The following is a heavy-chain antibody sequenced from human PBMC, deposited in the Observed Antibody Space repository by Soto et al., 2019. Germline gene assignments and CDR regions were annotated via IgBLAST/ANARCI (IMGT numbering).Heavy chain of an antibody. CDR3: ARRARPDFYYMDV. CDR1: GFTFSGYA. CDR2: ISSNGVGT. J-gene: IGHJ6*03. V-gene: IGHV3-64*01. D-gene: IGHD6-6*01. Sequence: ELQLAESGGGLAQPGGSLRLSCAASGFTFSGYAMDWVRQAPGKGLEYVSGISSNGVGTYYANSVQGRFTISRDNSKNTVYLQMGSLRPEDMAVYYCARRARPDFYYMDVWGKGTTVTVSS.